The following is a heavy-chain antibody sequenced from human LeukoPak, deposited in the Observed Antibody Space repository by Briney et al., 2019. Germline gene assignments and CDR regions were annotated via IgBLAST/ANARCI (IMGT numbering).Heavy chain of an antibody. V-gene: IGHV3-53*01. D-gene: IGHD2-2*01. CDR3: ARDWGYCSSTSCHVFDY. J-gene: IGHJ4*02. CDR1: GFTFTSYA. CDR2: IYIDDST. Sequence: GGSLRLSCAASGFTFTSYAMSWVRQAPGKGLEWVSVIYIDDSTYYADSVKGRFTISRDKSKNTLYLQMNSLRAEDTAVYYCARDWGYCSSTSCHVFDYWGQGTLVTVSS.